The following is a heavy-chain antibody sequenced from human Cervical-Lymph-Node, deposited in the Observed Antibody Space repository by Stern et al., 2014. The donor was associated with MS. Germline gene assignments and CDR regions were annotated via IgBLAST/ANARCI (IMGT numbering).Heavy chain of an antibody. CDR1: GFTFSNYA. V-gene: IGHV3-30-3*01. D-gene: IGHD3-22*01. J-gene: IGHJ4*02. CDR3: AREHYYDSTIYYPLFDC. Sequence: EQLVESGGGVVQPGRSLRLSCVASGFTFSNYAMHWVRQAPGKGLEWVAIISYGGSDKYYADSVKGRFTISRDNSKNTLYLQMNSLRAEDTAVYYCAREHYYDSTIYYPLFDCWGQGTLVTVSS. CDR2: ISYGGSDK.